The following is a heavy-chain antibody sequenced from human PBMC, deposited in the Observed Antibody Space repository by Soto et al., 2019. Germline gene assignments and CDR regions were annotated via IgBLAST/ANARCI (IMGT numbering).Heavy chain of an antibody. V-gene: IGHV4-34*01. CDR3: ATASGMVVAANHFAY. Sequence: SETLSLTCAVYGGSFSGYYWSWIRQPPGKGLEWIGEINHSGSTNYNPSLKSRVTISVDTSKNQFSLKLSSVTAADTAVYYCATASGMVVAANHFAYWGQGTLVTVSS. D-gene: IGHD2-15*01. J-gene: IGHJ4*02. CDR1: GGSFSGYY. CDR2: INHSGST.